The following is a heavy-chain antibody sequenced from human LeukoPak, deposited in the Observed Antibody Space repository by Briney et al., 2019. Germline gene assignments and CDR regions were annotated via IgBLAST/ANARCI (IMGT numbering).Heavy chain of an antibody. J-gene: IGHJ3*01. Sequence: GGSLRLSCAASGFTFSSYWMHWVRQAPGKGLVWVSRINSDGSDTSYADSVKGRFTISRDNAKNTLYLQMNSLRAEDTAVYYWLSPGSEEPRKNACNFWGQGQWSPSLQ. CDR3: LSPGSEEPRKNACNF. V-gene: IGHV3-74*01. CDR2: INSDGSDT. D-gene: IGHD3-10*01. CDR1: GFTFSSYW.